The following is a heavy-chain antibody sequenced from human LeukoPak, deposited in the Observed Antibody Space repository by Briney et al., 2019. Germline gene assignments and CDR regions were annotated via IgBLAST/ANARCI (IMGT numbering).Heavy chain of an antibody. CDR3: ATSRGYSDYDSDY. J-gene: IGHJ4*02. Sequence: GGSLRLSCAASGFTFITYAMHWVRQAPGKGLEWVAVISDDGSNKYYADSVKGRFTISRDNSKNTLYLQMNSLRPEDAAVYFCATSRGYSDYDSDYWGQGTLVTVSS. CDR1: GFTFITYA. CDR2: ISDDGSNK. V-gene: IGHV3-30*04. D-gene: IGHD5-12*01.